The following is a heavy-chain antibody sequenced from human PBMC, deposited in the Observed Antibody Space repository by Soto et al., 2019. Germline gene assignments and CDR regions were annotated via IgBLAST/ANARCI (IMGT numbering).Heavy chain of an antibody. J-gene: IGHJ4*02. CDR1: GFTFENSG. CDR3: AKDRVGGTFYTPLAF. V-gene: IGHV3-30*18. Sequence: TGGSLRLSCQASGFTFENSGMHWFRQAPCKGLEWVAVITYDGSFQYYADSVKGRFTISRDNSKNTLSLHLNTLKPEDTAVYHCAKDRVGGTFYTPLAFWGQGTLVTGSS. D-gene: IGHD1-7*01. CDR2: ITYDGSFQ.